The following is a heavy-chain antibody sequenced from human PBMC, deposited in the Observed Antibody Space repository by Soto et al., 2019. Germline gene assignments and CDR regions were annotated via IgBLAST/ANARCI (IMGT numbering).Heavy chain of an antibody. J-gene: IGHJ6*02. D-gene: IGHD1-1*01. CDR1: GFTFSRYW. CDR3: ASNYAYAEGYHWYGIDV. Sequence: EVQLVESGGGLVLPGGSLRLSCAASGFTFSRYWMHWVRQAPGKGLVWVSRISSYGSDTHYADSVKGRFTISRDNAKNTVYLQMNSLRAEDTAVYYCASNYAYAEGYHWYGIDVWGQGTTVTVSS. CDR2: ISSYGSDT. V-gene: IGHV3-74*01.